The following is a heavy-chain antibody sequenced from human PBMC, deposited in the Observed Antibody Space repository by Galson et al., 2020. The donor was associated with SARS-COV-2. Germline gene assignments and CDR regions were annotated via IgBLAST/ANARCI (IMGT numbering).Heavy chain of an antibody. CDR2: IYYSGST. CDR1: GASISSYY. D-gene: IGHD6-19*01. CDR3: ATTTPLAVAGTSWFDP. V-gene: IGHV4-59*08. J-gene: IGHJ5*02. Sequence: ASETLSLTCTVSGASISSYYWSWIRQPPGKELEWIGYIYYSGSTNYNPSLKSRVTMSVDTSKNQFSLKLSSVTAADTAVYYCATTTPLAVAGTSWFDPWGQGTLVTVSS.